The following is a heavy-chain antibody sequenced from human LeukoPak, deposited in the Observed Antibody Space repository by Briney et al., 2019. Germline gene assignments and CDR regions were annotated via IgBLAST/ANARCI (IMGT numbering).Heavy chain of an antibody. D-gene: IGHD5-12*01. Sequence: ASVKVSCKVSGYTFTGYDINRVRQATGQGLEWMGWMNPNSGHTGYAQKFQGTVTMTKNTSISTAYMELGSLRSEDTAVYYCARGESSGYDGRFEYWGQGTLVTVSS. J-gene: IGHJ4*02. CDR2: MNPNSGHT. V-gene: IGHV1-8*01. CDR3: ARGESSGYDGRFEY. CDR1: GYTFTGYD.